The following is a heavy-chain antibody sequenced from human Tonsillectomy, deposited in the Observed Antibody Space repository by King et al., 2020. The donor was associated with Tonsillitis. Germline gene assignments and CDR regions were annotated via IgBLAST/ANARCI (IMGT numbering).Heavy chain of an antibody. J-gene: IGHJ6*02. V-gene: IGHV3-7*01. Sequence: VQLVESGGGLVQPGGSLRLSCAASGFTFNSYWMTWVRQAPGKGLEWVANIKEDGSEKYYVDSVKGRFTISRDNAKNSLYLQMNSLRAEDTAVFYCVRDSSSSRQNYYYGMDVWGQGTTVTVSS. D-gene: IGHD6-6*01. CDR2: IKEDGSEK. CDR3: VRDSSSSRQNYYYGMDV. CDR1: GFTFNSYW.